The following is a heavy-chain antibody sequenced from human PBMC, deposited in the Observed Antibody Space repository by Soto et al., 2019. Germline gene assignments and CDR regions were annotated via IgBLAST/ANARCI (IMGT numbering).Heavy chain of an antibody. J-gene: IGHJ4*02. Sequence: GASVPVSCKASGYTFTSYRMHWVRQAPGQGLEWMGIIYHSRGTTSYAQKFQGRVTMTRDTSTSTVYMELSSLRSEDTAVYYCAVGYSYGYVLDYWGQGTQVTVSS. CDR3: AVGYSYGYVLDY. D-gene: IGHD5-18*01. CDR2: IYHSRGTT. V-gene: IGHV1-46*01. CDR1: GYTFTSYR.